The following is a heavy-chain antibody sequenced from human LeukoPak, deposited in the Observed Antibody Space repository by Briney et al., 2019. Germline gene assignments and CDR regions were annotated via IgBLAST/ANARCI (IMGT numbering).Heavy chain of an antibody. Sequence: GGTLTLSCTASGFTFSSYAMSWVRQAPGQGLGWVLRMKSDESRTTHTHSVRGRLIISRDNAKNTLYLQMRRLRAEDTAVYYCARGGAIIVTNNWFDPWGQGTLVTVSS. CDR2: MKSDESRT. CDR1: GFTFSSYA. D-gene: IGHD3-16*02. CDR3: ARGGAIIVTNNWFDP. V-gene: IGHV3-74*01. J-gene: IGHJ5*02.